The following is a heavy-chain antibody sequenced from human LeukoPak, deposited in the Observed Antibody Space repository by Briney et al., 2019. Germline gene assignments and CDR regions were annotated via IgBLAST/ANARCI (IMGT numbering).Heavy chain of an antibody. V-gene: IGHV4-34*01. CDR2: INHSGST. Sequence: SETLSLTCAVYGGSFSGYYWSWIRQPPGKGLEWIGEINHSGSTNYNPSLKSRVTISIDTSKNQFSLKLSSVTAADTAVYYCARSSLLYWGQGTLVTVSS. CDR3: ARSSLLY. D-gene: IGHD3-10*01. J-gene: IGHJ4*02. CDR1: GGSFSGYY.